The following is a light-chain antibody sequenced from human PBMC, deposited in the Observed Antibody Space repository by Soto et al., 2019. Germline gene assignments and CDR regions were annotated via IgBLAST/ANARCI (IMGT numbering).Light chain of an antibody. Sequence: SALTQPPSASGSSGQSVTISCTGTSGDVGAYNYVSWYQQHPGKAPKLIIYEVTERPSGVPDRFSGSKSGNTASLTVSGLQADDEADYYCSSYAGSPVVFGGGTKLTVL. CDR2: EVT. CDR3: SSYAGSPVV. J-gene: IGLJ2*01. CDR1: SGDVGAYNY. V-gene: IGLV2-8*01.